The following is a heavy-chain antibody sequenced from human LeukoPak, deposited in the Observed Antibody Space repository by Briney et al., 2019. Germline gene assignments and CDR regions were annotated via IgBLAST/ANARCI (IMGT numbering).Heavy chain of an antibody. Sequence: SETLSLTCAVYGGSFSGNYWSWIRQPPGKGLEWIGEINHSGSTNYNPSLKSRVTISVDTSKNQFSLKLSSVTAADTAVYYCARGSWGSGWYYSKVRPFDYWGQGTLVTVSS. V-gene: IGHV4-34*01. D-gene: IGHD6-19*01. CDR1: GGSFSGNY. J-gene: IGHJ4*02. CDR3: ARGSWGSGWYYSKVRPFDY. CDR2: INHSGST.